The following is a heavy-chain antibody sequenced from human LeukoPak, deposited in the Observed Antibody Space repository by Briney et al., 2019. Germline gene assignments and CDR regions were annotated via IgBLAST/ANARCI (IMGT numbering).Heavy chain of an antibody. CDR1: GGSFSGYY. D-gene: IGHD6-13*01. CDR3: ARQEQQLIYNWFDP. J-gene: IGHJ5*02. V-gene: IGHV4-59*01. CDR2: IYYSGST. Sequence: SETQSLTCAVYGGSFSGYYWSWIRQPPGKGLEWIGYIYYSGSTNYNPSLKSRVTISVDTSKNQFSLKLSSVTAADTAVYYCARQEQQLIYNWFDPWGQGTLVTVSS.